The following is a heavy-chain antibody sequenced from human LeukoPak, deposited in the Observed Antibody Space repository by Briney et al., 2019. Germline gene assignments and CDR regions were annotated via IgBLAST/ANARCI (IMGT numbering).Heavy chain of an antibody. D-gene: IGHD1-1*01. J-gene: IGHJ3*02. Sequence: SVKVSCKASGYTFISYDITWVRQATGQGLEWMGGIIPIFGTANYAQKFQGRVTITADESTSTAYMELSSLRSEDTAVYYCARLFIAYMGTTGTTAHHAFDIWGQGTMVTVSS. V-gene: IGHV1-69*13. CDR2: IIPIFGTA. CDR1: GYTFISYD. CDR3: ARLFIAYMGTTGTTAHHAFDI.